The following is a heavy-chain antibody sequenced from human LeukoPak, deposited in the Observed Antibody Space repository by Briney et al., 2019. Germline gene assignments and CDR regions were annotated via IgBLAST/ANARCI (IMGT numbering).Heavy chain of an antibody. CDR2: IRYDGSNK. CDR3: AKVGDIVVVPSADYYMDV. V-gene: IGHV3-30*02. J-gene: IGHJ6*03. Sequence: GGSLRLSCAASGFTFSSYGMHWVRQAPGKGLEWVAFIRYDGSNKYYADSVKGRFTISRDNSKNTLHLQMNSLRAEDTAVYYCAKVGDIVVVPSADYYMDVWGKGTTVTVSS. D-gene: IGHD2-2*01. CDR1: GFTFSSYG.